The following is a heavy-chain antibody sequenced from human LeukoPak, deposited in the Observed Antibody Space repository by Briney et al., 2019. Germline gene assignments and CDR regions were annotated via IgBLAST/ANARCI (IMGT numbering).Heavy chain of an antibody. D-gene: IGHD6-19*01. CDR1: GFTFNNYD. CDR3: ARGPHYCTGWLTYFDP. J-gene: IGHJ5*02. Sequence: WGSLRLSCVTSGFTFNNYDMNWVRQAPGKGLGWVSVIGASGTKTHYADSVKGRFTISRDNAKDPLYLQMNSLRDEDTAVDHGARGPHYCTGWLTYFDPRGEGTLVTVSS. CDR2: IGASGTKT. V-gene: IGHV3-23*01.